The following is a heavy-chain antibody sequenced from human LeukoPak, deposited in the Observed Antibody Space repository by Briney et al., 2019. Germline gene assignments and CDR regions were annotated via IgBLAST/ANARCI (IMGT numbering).Heavy chain of an antibody. CDR3: ARDRYYYDSSGYCIDY. CDR1: GFNIRNHW. J-gene: IGHJ4*02. CDR2: MKEDGTEK. D-gene: IGHD3-22*01. V-gene: IGHV3-7*01. Sequence: GGSLRLSCVASGFNIRNHWMSWVRQTPGKGLEWVATMKEDGTEKDYVDAVKGRFTISRDNAMNSVYLQMSRLRAEDTAVYYCARDRYYYDSSGYCIDYWGQGTLVTVSS.